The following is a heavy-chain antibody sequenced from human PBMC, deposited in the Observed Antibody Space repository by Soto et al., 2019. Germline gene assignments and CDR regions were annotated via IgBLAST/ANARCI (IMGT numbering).Heavy chain of an antibody. Sequence: ASVKVSCKASGYTFTSYGISWVRQAPGQGLEWIGWISAYNGNTNYAQKLQGRVTMTTDTSTSTAYMELRSLRSDDTAVYYCARDRVVGRYGRQDRSPHIEYWGQGTLVTISS. CDR1: GYTFTSYG. V-gene: IGHV1-18*01. D-gene: IGHD1-26*01. J-gene: IGHJ4*02. CDR2: ISAYNGNT. CDR3: ARDRVVGRYGRQDRSPHIEY.